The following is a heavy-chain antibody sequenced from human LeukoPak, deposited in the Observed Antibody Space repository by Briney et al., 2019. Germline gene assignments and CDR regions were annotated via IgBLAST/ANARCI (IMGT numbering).Heavy chain of an antibody. CDR1: GFTFSSSW. V-gene: IGHV3-74*01. CDR3: AKLKGKDGVRDGYET. D-gene: IGHD1-7*01. Sequence: GGSLRLSCAASGFTFSSSWIHWVRQAPGKLLVWVSRINSDGSSTTYADFVKGRFTIARDNSKNTLFLHMNSLRAEDTALYYCAKLKGKDGVRDGYETWGPGTMVTVSS. J-gene: IGHJ3*02. CDR2: INSDGSST.